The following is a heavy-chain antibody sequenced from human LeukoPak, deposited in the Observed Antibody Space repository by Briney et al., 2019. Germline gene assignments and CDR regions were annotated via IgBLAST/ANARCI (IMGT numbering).Heavy chain of an antibody. CDR2: IYTCGST. D-gene: IGHD3-22*01. J-gene: IGHJ4*02. CDR1: GGSISSGSYY. Sequence: RPSETLSLTCTVSGGSISSGSYYWSWIRQPAGKGLEWIGRIYTCGSTNYNPSLKSRVTISVDTSKNQFSLKLSSVTAADTAVYYCARVRDYYDSSGYSRYYFDYWGQGTLVTVSS. V-gene: IGHV4-61*02. CDR3: ARVRDYYDSSGYSRYYFDY.